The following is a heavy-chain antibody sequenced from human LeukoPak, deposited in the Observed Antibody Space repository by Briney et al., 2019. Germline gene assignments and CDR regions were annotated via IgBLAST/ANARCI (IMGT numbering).Heavy chain of an antibody. J-gene: IGHJ4*02. CDR2: ISSSSSYI. V-gene: IGHV3-21*01. CDR3: ARGVPSGYSPIGY. CDR1: GFTFSSYS. D-gene: IGHD3-3*01. Sequence: PGGSLRLSCAASGFTFSSYSMNWVRQAPGKGLEWVSSISSSSSYIYYADSVKGRFTISRDNAKNSLYLQMNSLRAEDTAVYYCARGVPSGYSPIGYWGQGTLVTVSS.